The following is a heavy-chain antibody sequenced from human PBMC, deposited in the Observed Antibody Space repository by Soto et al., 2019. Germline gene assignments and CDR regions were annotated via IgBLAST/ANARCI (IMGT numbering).Heavy chain of an antibody. J-gene: IGHJ5*02. V-gene: IGHV4-39*01. CDR3: ARPGDYSNLNNWFDP. D-gene: IGHD4-4*01. CDR2: IYYSGST. Sequence: SETLSLTCTVSDGSISSSSYYWGWIRQPPGKGLEWIGSIYYSGSTYYNPSLKSRVTISVDTSKNRFSLKLSSVTAADTAVYYCARPGDYSNLNNWFDPWGHGTLVTVSS. CDR1: DGSISSSSYY.